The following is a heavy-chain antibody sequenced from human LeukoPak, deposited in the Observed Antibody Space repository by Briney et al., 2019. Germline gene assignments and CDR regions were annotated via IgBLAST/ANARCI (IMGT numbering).Heavy chain of an antibody. CDR2: IHPSGML. D-gene: IGHD3-22*01. Sequence: SETLSLTCSVSGGSISNYYWSWIRQPAGKGLEWIGSIHPSGMLYNNPSLESRVTISIDTSNNQFSLHLNSVTAADTAVYFCSRGLDSRKLGYWGQGTLVTVSS. CDR1: GGSISNYY. CDR3: SRGLDSRKLGY. V-gene: IGHV4-4*07. J-gene: IGHJ4*02.